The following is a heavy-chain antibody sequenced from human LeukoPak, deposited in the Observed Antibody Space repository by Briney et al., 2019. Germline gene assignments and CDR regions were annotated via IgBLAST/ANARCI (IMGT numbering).Heavy chain of an antibody. CDR2: FYISGST. Sequence: PSETLSLTCTVSGASISGYYWTWIRQPAGKGLEWIGRFYISGSTNYNPSLKSRVTMSVDTSKNQFSLKVRSVTTADTAVYYCAITRTGGMDVWGKGTTVTVSS. J-gene: IGHJ6*04. V-gene: IGHV4-4*07. CDR1: GASISGYY. D-gene: IGHD1-14*01. CDR3: AITRTGGMDV.